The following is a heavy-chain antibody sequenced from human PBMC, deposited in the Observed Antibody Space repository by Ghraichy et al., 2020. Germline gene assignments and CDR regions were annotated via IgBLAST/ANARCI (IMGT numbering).Heavy chain of an antibody. CDR1: GFSFTDYW. Sequence: GGSLRLSCAASGFSFTDYWMHWVRQTPGRGLEWVSHLNIDGTTVNYADSVKGRFTISRDNAKNTMYLQMISLTVEDTAVYYCVRSYKYGLLHFDYWGQGTLVTVSS. D-gene: IGHD1-14*01. V-gene: IGHV3-74*01. CDR2: LNIDGTTV. J-gene: IGHJ4*02. CDR3: VRSYKYGLLHFDY.